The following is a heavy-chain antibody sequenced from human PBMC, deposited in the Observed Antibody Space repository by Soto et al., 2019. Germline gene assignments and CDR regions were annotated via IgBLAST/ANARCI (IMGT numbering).Heavy chain of an antibody. CDR2: ISAYSGNT. CDR3: ARLYYYDSSGYYYVEDF. V-gene: IGHV1-18*01. Sequence: GASVKVSCKASGYTFNRYAISWVRQAPGQGLEWMGWISAYSGNTNYAQKLQGRVTMTTDTSTSTAYMELRSLRSDDTAVYYCARLYYYDSSGYYYVEDFWGQGTLVTVSS. D-gene: IGHD3-22*01. J-gene: IGHJ4*02. CDR1: GYTFNRYA.